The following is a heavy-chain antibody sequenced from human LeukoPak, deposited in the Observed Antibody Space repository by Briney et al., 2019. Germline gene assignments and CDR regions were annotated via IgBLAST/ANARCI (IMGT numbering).Heavy chain of an antibody. CDR2: IYYSGST. Sequence: SETLSLTCTVSGDSISSYHWSWIRQPPGKGLEWIGYIYYSGSTNYNPSLKSRVTISVDTSKNQFSLKLSSVTAADTAVYYCARARVVPAAIDYWGQGTLVTVSS. CDR1: GDSISSYH. CDR3: ARARVVPAAIDY. D-gene: IGHD2-2*01. V-gene: IGHV4-59*01. J-gene: IGHJ4*02.